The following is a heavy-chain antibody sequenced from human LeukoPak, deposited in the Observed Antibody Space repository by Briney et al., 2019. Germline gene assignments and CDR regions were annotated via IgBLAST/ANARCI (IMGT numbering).Heavy chain of an antibody. D-gene: IGHD3-22*01. V-gene: IGHV3-23*01. J-gene: IGHJ4*02. Sequence: GGSLRLSCRASGFTFRNYAMDWVRQAPGKGLEWVSGIRGGGVITYYADSVKGRFTISRDNAENSLYLQMNSLRAEDTAVYYCARIIGYYDGSGYGDYWGQGTLVTVSS. CDR3: ARIIGYYDGSGYGDY. CDR2: IRGGGVIT. CDR1: GFTFRNYA.